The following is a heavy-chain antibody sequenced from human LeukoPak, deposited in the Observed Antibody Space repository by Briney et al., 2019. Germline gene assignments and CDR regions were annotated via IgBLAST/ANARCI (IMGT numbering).Heavy chain of an antibody. Sequence: GGSLRLSCAASGVTFSSYWMHWVRQAPGKGLVWVSRINSDGSSTNYADSVKGRFTISRDNAKNTLYLQTNSLRAEDTAIYYCARDSNYYGSGSYLYDWGQGTLVTVSS. J-gene: IGHJ4*02. CDR2: INSDGSST. D-gene: IGHD3-10*01. CDR1: GVTFSSYW. V-gene: IGHV3-74*01. CDR3: ARDSNYYGSGSYLYD.